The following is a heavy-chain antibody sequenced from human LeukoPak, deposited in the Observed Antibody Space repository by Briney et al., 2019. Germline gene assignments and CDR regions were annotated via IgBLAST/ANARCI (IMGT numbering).Heavy chain of an antibody. D-gene: IGHD1-26*01. CDR3: ARDSIVGAALDY. V-gene: IGHV3-21*01. CDR2: ISSSSSYI. CDR1: GFTFSSYS. J-gene: IGHJ4*02. Sequence: GGSLRLSCADSGFTFSSYSMNWVRQAPGKGLEWVSSISSSSSYIYYADSVKGRFTISRDNAKNSLYLQMNSLRAEDTAVYYCARDSIVGAALDYWGQGTLVTVSS.